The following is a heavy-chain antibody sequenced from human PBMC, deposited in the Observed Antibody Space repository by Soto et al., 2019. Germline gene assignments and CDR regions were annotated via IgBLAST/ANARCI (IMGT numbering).Heavy chain of an antibody. D-gene: IGHD2-8*02. CDR3: ANPGGFDF. V-gene: IGHV3-23*01. CDR1: GFTFSISG. J-gene: IGHJ3*01. CDR2: ISIRGDYR. Sequence: EGQLLQSGGGLVQPGESLRLSCAASGFTFSISGMSWVRQAPGKGLEWVSSISIRGDYRYYADSVKGRFTISRDNSKNTLYLQMSSLTAEDTALYYCANPGGFDFWGQGTMVAVSS.